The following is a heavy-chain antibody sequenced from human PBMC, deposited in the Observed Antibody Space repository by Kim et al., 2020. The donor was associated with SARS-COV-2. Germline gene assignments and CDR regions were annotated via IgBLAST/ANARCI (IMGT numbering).Heavy chain of an antibody. V-gene: IGHV4-39*01. CDR3: ARSAWLQFLFDY. CDR1: SGSISSRSYY. J-gene: IGHJ4*02. Sequence: SETLSLTCTVSSGSISSRSYYWGWIRQPPGKGLEWIGSICYSGSTYYNPSLKSRVTISVDTSKNQFSLKLSSVTAADTAVYYCARSAWLQFLFDYWGQGTLVTVSS. CDR2: ICYSGST. D-gene: IGHD5-12*01.